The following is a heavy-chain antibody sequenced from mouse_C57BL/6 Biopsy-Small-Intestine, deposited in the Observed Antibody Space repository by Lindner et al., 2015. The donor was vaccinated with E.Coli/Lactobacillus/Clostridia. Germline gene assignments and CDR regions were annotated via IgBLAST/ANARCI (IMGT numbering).Heavy chain of an antibody. D-gene: IGHD2-5*01. Sequence: VQLQESGPGLVKPSQSLSLTCSVTGYSITSGYYWNWIRQFPGNKLEWMGYISYDGSDNYNPSLRNRISITRDTSKNQFFLKLNSVTPEDTATYYCARSAYNNYGRWGQGTLVTVSA. CDR2: ISYDGSD. CDR1: GYSITSGYY. V-gene: IGHV3-6*01. J-gene: IGHJ3*01. CDR3: ARSAYNNYGR.